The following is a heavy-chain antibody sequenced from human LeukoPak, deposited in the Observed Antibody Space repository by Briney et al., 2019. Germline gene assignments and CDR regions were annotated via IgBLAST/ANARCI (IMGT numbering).Heavy chain of an antibody. CDR3: AKESITMVRGATYNWFDP. J-gene: IGHJ5*02. V-gene: IGHV4-4*07. D-gene: IGHD3-10*01. CDR2: IDASGST. CDR1: GGSISSYY. Sequence: SETLSLTCTVSGGSISSYYWSWIRQPAGKGLEWIGRIDASGSTNYNPSLKSRVTMSVDTSKNHFSLKLSSVTAADTAVYHCAKESITMVRGATYNWFDPWGQGTLVTVSS.